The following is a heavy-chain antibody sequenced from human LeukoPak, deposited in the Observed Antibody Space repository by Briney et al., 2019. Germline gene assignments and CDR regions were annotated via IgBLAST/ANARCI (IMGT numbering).Heavy chain of an antibody. D-gene: IGHD5-18*01. CDR2: IIPIFGTA. CDR3: ARDKIGGIQLWLGQGV. Sequence: SVKVSCKASGGTFSSYAIGWVRQAPGQGLEWMGGIIPIFGTANYAQKFQGRVTITTDESTSTAYMELSSLRSEDTAVYYCARDKIGGIQLWLGQGVWGKGTTVTVSS. J-gene: IGHJ6*04. V-gene: IGHV1-69*05. CDR1: GGTFSSYA.